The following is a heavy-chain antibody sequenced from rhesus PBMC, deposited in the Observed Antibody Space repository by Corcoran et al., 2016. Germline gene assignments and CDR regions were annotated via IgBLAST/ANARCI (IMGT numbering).Heavy chain of an antibody. Sequence: VQLQESGPGMVQPPETPSLTCAGSGSPLSSSCWTWIRPPPGTGLKWMGKNNGNIGNTNYNPSLKSLVTISKDASKNQLSLKLSSVTAADTAVYYCTRGAQGLDVWGRGVLVTVSS. CDR2: NNGNIGNT. V-gene: IGHV4-80*01. CDR1: GSPLSSSC. J-gene: IGHJ5-2*02. CDR3: TRGAQGLDV.